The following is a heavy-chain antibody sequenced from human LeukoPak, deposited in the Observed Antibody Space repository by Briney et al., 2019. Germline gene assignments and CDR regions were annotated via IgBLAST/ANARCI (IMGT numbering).Heavy chain of an antibody. CDR1: GDSVSRNDAA. V-gene: IGHV6-1*01. CDR2: THYGSGWIN. CDR3: ARGRRVYYGMDV. D-gene: IGHD6-6*01. J-gene: IGHJ6*02. Sequence: SQTFSLTCAISGDSVSRNDAAWNWIRQSPSRGLEWLGRTHYGSGWINDYAVSLGSRIVVSADTSKNQFSLQLNSVTPEDTAVYYCARGRRVYYGMDVWGQGTTVTVSS.